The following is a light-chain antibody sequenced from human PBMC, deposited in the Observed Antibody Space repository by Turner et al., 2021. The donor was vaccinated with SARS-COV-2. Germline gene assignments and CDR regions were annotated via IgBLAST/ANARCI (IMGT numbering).Light chain of an antibody. CDR1: QSVFSGSNYDNF. V-gene: IGKV4-1*01. CDR2: SAS. J-gene: IGKJ3*01. CDR3: QQYCAFPCT. Sequence: DIVMTQSPDSLAVSLGERATINCKSSQSVFSGSNYDNFLAWYQQKPGQPPKLLIYSASTRESGVPDRFSGSGSGTDFTLTISSLQAEDVAIYYCQQYCAFPCTFGPGTKVEIK.